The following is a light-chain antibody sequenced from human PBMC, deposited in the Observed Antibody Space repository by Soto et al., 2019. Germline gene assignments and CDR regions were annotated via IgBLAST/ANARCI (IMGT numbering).Light chain of an antibody. CDR2: GAS. J-gene: IGKJ3*01. CDR1: QSVSSDY. V-gene: IGKV3-20*01. Sequence: EIVLTQSPGTLSLSPGERATLSCRASQSVSSDYLAWYQLKPGQAPRLLIYGASSRATGIPDRFSGSGSGTDFTLTISRLEPEDFAVYGCQQYDRSLQFTFGPGTKVDI. CDR3: QQYDRSLQFT.